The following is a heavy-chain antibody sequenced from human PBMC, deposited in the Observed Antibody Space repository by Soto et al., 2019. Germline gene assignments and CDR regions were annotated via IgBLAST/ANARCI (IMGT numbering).Heavy chain of an antibody. Sequence: EVQLVESGGGLVQPGGSLRLSCAASGFTFSSYSMNWVRQAPGKGLEWVSYISSSSSTIYYADSVKGRFTISRDNAKNSLYLQMNSLRDEDTAVYYCARKGDYYYYYGMDVWGQGTTVTVSS. CDR2: ISSSSSTI. J-gene: IGHJ6*02. CDR3: ARKGDYYYYYGMDV. CDR1: GFTFSSYS. V-gene: IGHV3-48*02.